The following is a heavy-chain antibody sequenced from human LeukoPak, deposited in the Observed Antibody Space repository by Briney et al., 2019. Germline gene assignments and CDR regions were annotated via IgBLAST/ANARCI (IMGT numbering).Heavy chain of an antibody. CDR1: GYTFTGYH. D-gene: IGHD3-10*01. CDR3: ARATIMLRGVPRGVGY. J-gene: IGHJ4*02. CDR2: INPNSGGT. Sequence: GASVKVSCKASGYTFTGYHMHWVRQAPGQGLEWMGWINPNSGGTNYARKFQGRVTMTRDTSISAAYMELSRLRSDDTAVYYCARATIMLRGVPRGVGYWGQGTLVTVSS. V-gene: IGHV1-2*02.